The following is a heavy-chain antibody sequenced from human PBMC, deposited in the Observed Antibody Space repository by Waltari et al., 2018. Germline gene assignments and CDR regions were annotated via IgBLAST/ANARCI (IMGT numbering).Heavy chain of an antibody. CDR1: GYSISSGYY. V-gene: IGHV4-38-2*01. CDR3: ARGPADYVWN. J-gene: IGHJ4*02. D-gene: IGHD3-16*01. Sequence: QVQLQESGPGLVKPSETLSLTCAVSGYSISSGYYWGWIRQPPGKGLEWIGSIYHSGSTYYNPSLKSRVTRSVDTSKNQFSLKLSSVTAADTAVYYCARGPADYVWNWGQGTLVTVSS. CDR2: IYHSGST.